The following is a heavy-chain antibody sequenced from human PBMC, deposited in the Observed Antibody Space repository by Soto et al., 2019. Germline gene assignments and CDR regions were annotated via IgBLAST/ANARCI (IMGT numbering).Heavy chain of an antibody. Sequence: QVQLVQSGAEVKKPGASVKVSCKASGYTFTSYYMHWVRQAPGQGLEWMGIINPSGGSTSYAQKFQGRVTMTRDTSTSTVYMELSSLRSEDTAVYYCARPSYDFWSGYRFDYWGQGTLVTVSS. CDR1: GYTFTSYY. CDR2: INPSGGST. CDR3: ARPSYDFWSGYRFDY. J-gene: IGHJ4*02. D-gene: IGHD3-3*01. V-gene: IGHV1-46*01.